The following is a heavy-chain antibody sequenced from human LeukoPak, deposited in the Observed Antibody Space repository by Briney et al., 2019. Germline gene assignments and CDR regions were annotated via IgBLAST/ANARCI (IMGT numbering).Heavy chain of an antibody. V-gene: IGHV1-18*01. CDR2: ISAYNGYT. J-gene: IGHJ4*02. Sequence: GASVRVSCKASGYTFTSYDISWVRQAPGQGLEWMGGISAYNGYTNYAEKVQGRVTMTTDISTSTAYMELRSLRSDDTAVYYCARAGRGYDYFDYWGQGTLVTVSS. D-gene: IGHD5-18*01. CDR1: GYTFTSYD. CDR3: ARAGRGYDYFDY.